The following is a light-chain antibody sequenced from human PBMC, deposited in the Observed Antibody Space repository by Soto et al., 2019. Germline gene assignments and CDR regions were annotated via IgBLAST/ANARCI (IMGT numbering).Light chain of an antibody. V-gene: IGLV1-47*01. CDR2: RNN. CDR3: CSYAGSYTHV. J-gene: IGLJ1*01. CDR1: SSNIGSNY. Sequence: QSVLTQPPSASGTPGQRVTISCSGSSSNIGSNYVYWYQQLPGTAPKLLIYRNNQRPSGVPDRFSASKSGNTASLTISGLQAEDEADYYCCSYAGSYTHVFGSGTKLTVL.